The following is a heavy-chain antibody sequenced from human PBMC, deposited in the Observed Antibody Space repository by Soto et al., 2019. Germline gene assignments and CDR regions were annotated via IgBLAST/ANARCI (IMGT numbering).Heavy chain of an antibody. Sequence: SGTLSLTCAVYGGSFSGYYWSWIRQPPGKGLEWIGEIKHSGSTNYNPSLKSRVTISVDTSKDQFWLKLSSVAAADTAVYYCARGRGVAVAGTGNGNWFDLWGQGTLVTVSS. D-gene: IGHD6-19*01. CDR2: IKHSGST. CDR3: ARGRGVAVAGTGNGNWFDL. V-gene: IGHV4-34*01. CDR1: GGSFSGYY. J-gene: IGHJ5*02.